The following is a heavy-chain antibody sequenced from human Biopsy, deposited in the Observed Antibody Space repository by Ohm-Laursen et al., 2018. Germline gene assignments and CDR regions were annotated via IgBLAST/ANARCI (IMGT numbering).Heavy chain of an antibody. J-gene: IGHJ4*02. D-gene: IGHD4-17*01. CDR3: ARHGVYGDLRMDY. CDR1: GGFISSSSYY. CDR2: INPSGGT. V-gene: IGHV4-39*01. Sequence: SQTLSLTCPVSGGFISSSSYYWSWLRQSPGMGLEWIGEINPSGGTNYNPSLAGRVSISLDTSKIHLPLKLYSLTAADTAVYYCARHGVYGDLRMDYWGQGTLVTVSS.